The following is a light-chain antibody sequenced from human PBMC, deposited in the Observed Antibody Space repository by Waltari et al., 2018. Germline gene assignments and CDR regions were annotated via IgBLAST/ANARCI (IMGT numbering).Light chain of an antibody. CDR2: EDS. CDR1: SSDVGCYNL. Sequence: HSALTQPASVSGSPGQSITISCTGTSSDVGCYNLVSWYQQHPDKAPKLMIYEDSKRPSGVSNRFSGSKSGNTASQTISGLQAEDEADYYCCSYAGSSTLVFGGGTKLTVL. V-gene: IGLV2-23*01. J-gene: IGLJ3*02. CDR3: CSYAGSSTLV.